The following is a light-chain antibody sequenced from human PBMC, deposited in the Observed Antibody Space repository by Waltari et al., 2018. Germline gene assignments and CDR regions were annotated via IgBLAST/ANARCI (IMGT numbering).Light chain of an antibody. Sequence: TCRASQGIRCDLGCFQQKPERDHKLLIYAASSLQSGVPLRFSGSVSSTDFTLTISSLQPEDFAADYCLQDHTYPLTFCGGTKVEIK. V-gene: IGKV1-6*01. CDR3: LQDHTYPLT. CDR2: AAS. J-gene: IGKJ4*01. CDR1: QGIRCD.